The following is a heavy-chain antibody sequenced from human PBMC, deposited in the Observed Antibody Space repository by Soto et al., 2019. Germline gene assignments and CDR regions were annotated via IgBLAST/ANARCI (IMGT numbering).Heavy chain of an antibody. CDR3: AGVRWGDVDY. CDR1: GFSFSDHY. D-gene: IGHD3-16*01. CDR2: ARNKARSYSI. J-gene: IGHJ4*02. Sequence: EVQLVESGGGLVQPGGSLRLSCAASGFSFSDHYMEWVRQAPGKGLEWVGRARNKARSYSIEYAASVKGRFTISRDDSKNSVYLQMNSLETEDTAVYYCAGVRWGDVDYWGQGTLVTVSS. V-gene: IGHV3-72*01.